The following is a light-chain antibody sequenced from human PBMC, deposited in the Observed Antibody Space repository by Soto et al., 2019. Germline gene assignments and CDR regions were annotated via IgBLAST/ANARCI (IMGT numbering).Light chain of an antibody. Sequence: EIVLTQSPGPLSLSPGERATLSCRASQSINNRYLAWYQQKPGQAPRLLIYAASSRATGIPDRFSGSGSGTDVTLTISRLEAEALAVYYCQQVGSSPGFTFAPGTKVYIK. J-gene: IGKJ3*01. CDR3: QQVGSSPGFT. CDR1: QSINNRY. CDR2: AAS. V-gene: IGKV3-20*01.